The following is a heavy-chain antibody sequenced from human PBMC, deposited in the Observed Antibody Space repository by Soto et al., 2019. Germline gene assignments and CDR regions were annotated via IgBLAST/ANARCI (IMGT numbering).Heavy chain of an antibody. CDR1: GGSISSGGCS. CDR2: IYHSGST. V-gene: IGHV4-30-2*01. J-gene: IGHJ4*02. CDR3: ARGLITGSHYSGGWYYFDS. Sequence: SETLCLTCAVSGGSISSGGCSWSWIRKPPGKGLEWIGYIYHSGSTYYNPSLKSRVTISVHTSKSQFSLELSSVTAADTAVYYCARGLITGSHYSGGWYYFDSWGQGTQVTVSS. D-gene: IGHD6-19*01.